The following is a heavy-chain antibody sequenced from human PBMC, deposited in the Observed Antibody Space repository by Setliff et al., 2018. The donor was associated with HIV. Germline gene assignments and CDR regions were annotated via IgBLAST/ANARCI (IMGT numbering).Heavy chain of an antibody. Sequence: LSLTCAVYGGSFSGFYWNWIRQPPGKGLEWIGEINHSGSTNYNPSLKSRVTISVDTSKNRFSLKLSSVTAADTAIYYCALLYPYSGYLGYWGQGTLVTVSS. V-gene: IGHV4-34*01. J-gene: IGHJ4*02. CDR3: ALLYPYSGYLGY. CDR2: INHSGST. CDR1: GGSFSGFY. D-gene: IGHD1-26*01.